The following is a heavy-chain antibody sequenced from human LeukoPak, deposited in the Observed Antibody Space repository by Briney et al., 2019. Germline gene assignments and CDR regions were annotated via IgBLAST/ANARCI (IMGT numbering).Heavy chain of an antibody. CDR2: IYHSGST. CDR3: ASLSSGLTYYYYYMDV. Sequence: SETLSLTCTVSGYSISSGYYWGWIRQPPGKGLEWIGSIYHSGSTYYNPSLKSRVTISVDTSKNQFSLKLSSVTAADTAVYYCASLSSGLTYYYYYMDVWGKGTTVTISS. V-gene: IGHV4-38-2*02. J-gene: IGHJ6*03. D-gene: IGHD3-22*01. CDR1: GYSISSGYY.